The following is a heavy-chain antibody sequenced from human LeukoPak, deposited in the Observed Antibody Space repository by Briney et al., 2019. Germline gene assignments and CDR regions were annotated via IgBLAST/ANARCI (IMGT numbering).Heavy chain of an antibody. CDR1: GDSISSGDYY. Sequence: KPSETLSLTCTVSGDSISSGDYYWSWIRQPAGKGLEWIGRISSSGSTNYNPSLKSRVTISVDTSKNQFSLKLSSVTAADTAVYYCARGSGSYLRYYMDVWGKGTTVTISS. J-gene: IGHJ6*03. CDR2: ISSSGST. CDR3: ARGSGSYLRYYMDV. V-gene: IGHV4-61*02. D-gene: IGHD3-10*01.